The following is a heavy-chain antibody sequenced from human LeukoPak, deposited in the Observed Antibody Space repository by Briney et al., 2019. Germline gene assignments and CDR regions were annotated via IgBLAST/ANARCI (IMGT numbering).Heavy chain of an antibody. CDR3: ARGDTAMARRAHWFDP. J-gene: IGHJ5*02. V-gene: IGHV3-21*01. D-gene: IGHD5-18*01. CDR1: GFTFSSYS. Sequence: GGSLGLSCAASGFTFSSYSVNWVRQAPGKGLEWVSSISSSSSYIYYADSVKGRFTISRDNAKNPLYLQMNSLRAEDTAVYYCARGDTAMARRAHWFDPWGQGTLVTVSS. CDR2: ISSSSSYI.